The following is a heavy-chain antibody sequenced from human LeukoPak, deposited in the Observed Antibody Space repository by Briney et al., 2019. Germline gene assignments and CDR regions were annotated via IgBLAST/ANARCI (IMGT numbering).Heavy chain of an antibody. D-gene: IGHD5-12*01. Sequence: GGSLRLSCAASGFTFSNFAMHWVRQAPGKGLKYVSAISSNGGSTYYANSVKGRFTISRDNSKNTLYLQMGSLRAEDMAVYYCARVRYGNSGYDPWGQGTLVTVSS. CDR2: ISSNGGST. CDR1: GFTFSNFA. V-gene: IGHV3-64*01. CDR3: ARVRYGNSGYDP. J-gene: IGHJ5*02.